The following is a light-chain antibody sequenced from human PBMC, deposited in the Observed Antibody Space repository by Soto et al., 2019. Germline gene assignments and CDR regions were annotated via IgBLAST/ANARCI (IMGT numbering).Light chain of an antibody. CDR1: SSDVGAYNY. CDR3: SSYTRSSTLVV. J-gene: IGLJ2*01. V-gene: IGLV2-14*01. Sequence: QSALTQPASVSGSPGQSITISCTGTSSDVGAYNYVSWYQQHPGKAPKLMIYEVSNRPSGVSNRFSGSKSGNTASLTISGLQAEDEADYYCSSYTRSSTLVVFAGGTQLTVL. CDR2: EVS.